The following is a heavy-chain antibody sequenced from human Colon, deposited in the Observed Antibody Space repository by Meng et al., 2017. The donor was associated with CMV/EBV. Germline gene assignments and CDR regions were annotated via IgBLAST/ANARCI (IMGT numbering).Heavy chain of an antibody. CDR2: IYYSGST. Sequence: SETLSLTCTVSGGSISSYYWSWIRQPPGKGLEWIGYIYYSGSTKYNPSLKSRVTISLDTSKNQFSLRVNSVTAADTAVYYCARNIFRGVPPDYWGQGTLVTVSS. J-gene: IGHJ4*02. CDR1: GGSISSYY. V-gene: IGHV4-59*01. D-gene: IGHD3-9*01. CDR3: ARNIFRGVPPDY.